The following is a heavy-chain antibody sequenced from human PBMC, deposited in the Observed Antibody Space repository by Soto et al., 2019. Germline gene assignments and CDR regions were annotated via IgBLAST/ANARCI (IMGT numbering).Heavy chain of an antibody. CDR2: ISAYNGNT. D-gene: IGHD3-22*01. J-gene: IGHJ5*02. CDR3: ARDRIEYYDSSGYP. CDR1: GYTFTSFG. V-gene: IGHV1-18*01. Sequence: GASVKVSCKASGYTFTSFGITWVRQAPGQGLEWMGWISAYNGNTNYAQKFQDRITMTTDTSTSTAYMELRSLRSDDTAVYYCARDRIEYYDSSGYPWGQGTLVTVSS.